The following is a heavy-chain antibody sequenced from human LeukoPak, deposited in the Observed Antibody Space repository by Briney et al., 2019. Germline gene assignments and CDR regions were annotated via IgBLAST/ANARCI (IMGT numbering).Heavy chain of an antibody. CDR1: GYTFTGYY. Sequence: VASVKVSCKASGYTFTGYYMHWVRQAPGQGLEWMGWINPNSGGTNYAQKFQGWVTMTRDTSISTAYMELSRLRSDDTAVYYCARDSGSYVLSYGMDVWGQGTTVTVSS. J-gene: IGHJ6*02. D-gene: IGHD1-26*01. CDR3: ARDSGSYVLSYGMDV. V-gene: IGHV1-2*04. CDR2: INPNSGGT.